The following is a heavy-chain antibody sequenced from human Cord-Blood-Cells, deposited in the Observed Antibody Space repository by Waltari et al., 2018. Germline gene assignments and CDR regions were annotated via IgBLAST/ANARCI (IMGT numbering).Heavy chain of an antibody. CDR2: IMPSYGTA. D-gene: IGHD2-15*01. Sequence: QVQLVQSGAEVKKPGYSVKVSCKASGGTFSSYAISWVRQAPGQGLEWMGGIMPSYGTANYAHKFQCSVTITADEATSTAYMELSSLRSEDTAVYYCARDVPKYCSGGSCYNWFDPWGQGTLVTVAS. V-gene: IGHV1-69*01. J-gene: IGHJ5*02. CDR3: ARDVPKYCSGGSCYNWFDP. CDR1: GGTFSSYA.